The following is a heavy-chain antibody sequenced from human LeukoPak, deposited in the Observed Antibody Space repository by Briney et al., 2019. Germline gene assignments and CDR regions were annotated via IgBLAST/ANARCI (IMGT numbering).Heavy chain of an antibody. CDR1: GFTFSSYT. CDR3: ARGVFDP. V-gene: IGHV3-21*01. Sequence: EGSLRLSCAASGFTFSSYTMNWVRQAPGKGLEWVSSISSGSSYIFYADSVKGRFTISRDNAKNSLYLQMNSLRAEDTAVYYCARGVFDPWGQGTLVTVSS. CDR2: ISSGSSYI. J-gene: IGHJ5*02.